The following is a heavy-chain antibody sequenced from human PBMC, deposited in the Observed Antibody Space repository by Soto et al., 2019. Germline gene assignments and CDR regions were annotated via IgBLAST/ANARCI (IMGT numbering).Heavy chain of an antibody. D-gene: IGHD3-10*01. CDR2: IWYDGSNK. V-gene: IGHV3-33*01. CDR1: GFTFSSYG. J-gene: IGHJ6*02. CDR3: ARAAYYYGSGSYYEPYGMDV. Sequence: GGSLRLSCAASGFTFSSYGMHWVRQAPGKGLEWVAVIWYDGSNKYYADSVKGRFTISRDNSKNTLYLQMNSLRAEDTAVYYCARAAYYYGSGSYYEPYGMDVWGQGTTVTVSS.